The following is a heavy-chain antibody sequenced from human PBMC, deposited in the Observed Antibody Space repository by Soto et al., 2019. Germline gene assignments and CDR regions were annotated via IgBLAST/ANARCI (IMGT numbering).Heavy chain of an antibody. Sequence: SETLSLTCTASGGSISSSGYSWTWIRQPPGKGLEWIGYIYPTGNTYYSPSLNSRVTISVNKSENQLSLKLYSVTAADTAVYYCARVRPYTAYWFDPWGQGILVTVSS. D-gene: IGHD2-2*02. V-gene: IGHV4-30-2*01. CDR1: GGSISSSGYS. J-gene: IGHJ5*02. CDR2: IYPTGNT. CDR3: ARVRPYTAYWFDP.